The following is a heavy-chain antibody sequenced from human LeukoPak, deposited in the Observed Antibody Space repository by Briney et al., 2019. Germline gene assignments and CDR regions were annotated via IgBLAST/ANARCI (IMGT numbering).Heavy chain of an antibody. Sequence: GGSLRLSCAASGFTFSDYYMSWIRQAPGKGLEWVSYISFSGSTIYYADSVKGRFTISRDNAKNSLYLQMNSLRAEDTAVYYCARLPDSSGYYYIFDYWGQGTLVTVSS. CDR3: ARLPDSSGYYYIFDY. V-gene: IGHV3-11*01. D-gene: IGHD3-22*01. J-gene: IGHJ4*02. CDR1: GFTFSDYY. CDR2: ISFSGSTI.